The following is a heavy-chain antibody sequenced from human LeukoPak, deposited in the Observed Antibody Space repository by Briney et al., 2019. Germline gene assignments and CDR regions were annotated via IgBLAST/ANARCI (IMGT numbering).Heavy chain of an antibody. Sequence: ASVKVSCKASGYTFTSYDINWVRQATGQGLEWMGWMNPNSGNTGYAQKFQGRVTITRNTSISTAYMELSSLRSEDTAVYYCARVDYVPSYYYYYMDVWGKGTTVTVSS. V-gene: IGHV1-8*03. CDR3: ARVDYVPSYYYYYMDV. J-gene: IGHJ6*03. CDR1: GYTFTSYD. CDR2: MNPNSGNT. D-gene: IGHD4/OR15-4a*01.